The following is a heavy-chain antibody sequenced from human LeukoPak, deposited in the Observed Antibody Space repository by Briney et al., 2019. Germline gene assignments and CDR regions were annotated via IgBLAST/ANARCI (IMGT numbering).Heavy chain of an antibody. CDR3: ARRMRYYYGSGSSNWFDP. CDR1: GGSVSSYY. V-gene: IGHV4-59*02. J-gene: IGHJ5*02. Sequence: SETLSLTCTVSGGSVSSYYWNWIRQPPGKGLEWIGYIYYTGSTNYNPSLKSRVTISVDTSKNQFSLKLSSVTAADTAVYYCARRMRYYYGSGSSNWFDPWGQGTLVTVSS. D-gene: IGHD3-10*01. CDR2: IYYTGST.